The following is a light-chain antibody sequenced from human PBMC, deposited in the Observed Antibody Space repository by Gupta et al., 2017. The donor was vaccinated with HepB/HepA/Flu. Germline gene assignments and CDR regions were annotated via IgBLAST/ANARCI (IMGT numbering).Light chain of an antibody. J-gene: IGKJ1*01. CDR2: GAS. CDR1: QSVSSN. V-gene: IGKV3-15*01. Sequence: EILMTQSPATLSVSPGERATLSCRASQSVSSNLAWYQQKPGQAPRLLIYGASTRATGVPARFSGSRSGTDFTLTISSLQPEDFAVYYCQQYNNWPRTLGQGTKVEIK. CDR3: QQYNNWPRT.